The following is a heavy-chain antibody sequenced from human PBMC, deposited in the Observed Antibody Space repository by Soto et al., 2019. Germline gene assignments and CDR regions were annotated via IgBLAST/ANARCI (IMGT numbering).Heavy chain of an antibody. CDR2: IWTSGST. CDR3: ARTVGAAYYFDF. J-gene: IGHJ4*02. D-gene: IGHD3-16*01. Sequence: QVQLQESDPGLVKPSETLSLTCNVSGDSMSKYYWSWVRQPAGKGLEWIGRIWTSGSTNYNPSLNSRVTMSIDTSNKHFSLDLKSVTAADTAVYYCARTVGAAYYFDFWGQGVLVTVSS. CDR1: GDSMSKYY. V-gene: IGHV4-4*07.